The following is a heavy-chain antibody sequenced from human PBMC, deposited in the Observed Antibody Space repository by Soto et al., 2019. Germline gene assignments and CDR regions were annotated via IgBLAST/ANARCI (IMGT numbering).Heavy chain of an antibody. V-gene: IGHV4-34*01. Sequence: SETLSLTCAVYCGSFSGYYWSWIRQPPGKGLEWIGEINHSGSTNYNPSLKSRVTISVDTSKNQFSLKLSSVTAADTAVYYCATGIDYGDYCYFDLWGRGTLVTVSS. CDR1: CGSFSGYY. CDR3: ATGIDYGDYCYFDL. CDR2: INHSGST. D-gene: IGHD4-17*01. J-gene: IGHJ2*01.